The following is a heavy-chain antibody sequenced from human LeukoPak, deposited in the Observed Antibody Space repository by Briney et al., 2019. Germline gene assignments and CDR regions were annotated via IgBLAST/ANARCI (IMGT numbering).Heavy chain of an antibody. CDR3: ARAPDY. CDR1: GFTFTSYA. V-gene: IGHV3-23*01. CDR2: ISGSGGHT. J-gene: IGHJ4*02. Sequence: GSLRLSCTASGFTFTSYAMTWVHQAPGKGLEWVSGISGSGGHTYNADSVEGRFTISRDNSKNTVSLQLSSLRAEDTAVYYCARAPDYWGQGTLVTVSS.